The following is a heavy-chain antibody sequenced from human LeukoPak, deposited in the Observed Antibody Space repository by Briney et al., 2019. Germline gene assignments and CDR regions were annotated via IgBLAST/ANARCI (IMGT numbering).Heavy chain of an antibody. CDR2: INGSGCST. Sequence: GGSLRLSCAASGFTFNSYAMDWVPHAPGKGLEWVSDINGSGCSTYYADSVKGRFTIPRDNSNNTLYLQMNSLKAEDTAVYYCAKEYLIWFGDFDAFDIWGQGTMVTVSS. V-gene: IGHV3-23*01. CDR1: GFTFNSYA. CDR3: AKEYLIWFGDFDAFDI. J-gene: IGHJ3*02. D-gene: IGHD3-10*01.